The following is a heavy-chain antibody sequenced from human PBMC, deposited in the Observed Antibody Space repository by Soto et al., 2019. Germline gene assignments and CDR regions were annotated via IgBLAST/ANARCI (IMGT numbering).Heavy chain of an antibody. J-gene: IGHJ6*02. CDR3: ATQTGLYYYGLDV. Sequence: QVQLEESGPGLVKPSETLSLTCTVSGGSINDFFWSWVRQPPGKGLESIGYIFYSGSTNYNPSLKSRVTISLDTSKTQFSLNLTSVTAADTAVYYCATQTGLYYYGLDVWGQGTMVAVSS. CDR1: GGSINDFF. CDR2: IFYSGST. V-gene: IGHV4-59*01.